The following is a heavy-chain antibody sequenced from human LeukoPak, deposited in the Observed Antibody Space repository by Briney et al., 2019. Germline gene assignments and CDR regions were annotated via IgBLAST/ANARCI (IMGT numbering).Heavy chain of an antibody. CDR1: GYSFTSYW. J-gene: IGHJ4*02. Sequence: GESLKISCKGSGYSFTSYWIGWVRQAPGQGLEWMGWINTNTGNPTYAQGFTGRFVFSLDTSVSTAYLQISSLKAEDTAVYYCASLRGYSGYDVFDYWGQGTLVTVSS. D-gene: IGHD5-12*01. CDR3: ASLRGYSGYDVFDY. V-gene: IGHV7-4-1*02. CDR2: INTNTGNP.